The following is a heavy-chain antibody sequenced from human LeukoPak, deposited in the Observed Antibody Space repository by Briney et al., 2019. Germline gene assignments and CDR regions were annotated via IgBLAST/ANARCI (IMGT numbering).Heavy chain of an antibody. CDR1: GFTFSDYY. CDR2: ISSSGSTI. J-gene: IGHJ5*02. CDR3: ARNESSSSSPDDWFDP. V-gene: IGHV3-11*04. D-gene: IGHD6-6*01. Sequence: GGSLRLSCAASGFTFSDYYMSWIRQAPGKGLEWVSYISSSGSTIYYADSVKGRFTISRDNAKNSLYLQMNSLRAEDTAVYYCARNESSSSSPDDWFDPWGQGTLVTVSS.